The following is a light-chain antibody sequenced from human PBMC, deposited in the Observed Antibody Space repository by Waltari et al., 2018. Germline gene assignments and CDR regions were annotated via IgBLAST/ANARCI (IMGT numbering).Light chain of an antibody. J-gene: IGKJ1*01. CDR1: HSVSDF. V-gene: IGKV1-5*03. CDR2: RAS. Sequence: DIQMTHSPSTLSASVGDRVTITCRASHSVSDFLAWHQQKPGKAPKVLIYRASNLASGVPSRFSGSGSGTEFTLTISSLQPDDFATYYCHQYDNRWTFGQGTTVEI. CDR3: HQYDNRWT.